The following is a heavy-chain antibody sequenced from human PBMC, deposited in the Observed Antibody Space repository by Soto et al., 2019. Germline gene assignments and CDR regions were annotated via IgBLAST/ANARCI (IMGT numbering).Heavy chain of an antibody. CDR1: GDSGGFISSSSYH. Sequence: SETLSLTCTVSGDSGGFISSSSYHWGWIRQPPGKGLEWIGNIYYSGSTYYNLSLKSRVTISGDTSKNQFSLRLTSVTAADTAVYYCARHPPYGPLDYWGQGTLVTVSS. J-gene: IGHJ4*02. D-gene: IGHD4-17*01. CDR3: ARHPPYGPLDY. V-gene: IGHV4-39*01. CDR2: IYYSGST.